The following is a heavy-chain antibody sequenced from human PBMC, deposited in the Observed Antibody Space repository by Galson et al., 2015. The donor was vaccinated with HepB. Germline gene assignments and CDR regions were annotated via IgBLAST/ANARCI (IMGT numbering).Heavy chain of an antibody. V-gene: IGHV3-30*04. CDR1: GFTFSSYA. CDR2: ISYDGSNK. D-gene: IGHD2-21*01. CDR3: ARWGRVVMKRPFDY. Sequence: SLRLSCAASGFTFSSYAMHWVRQAPGKGLEWVAVISYDGSNKYYADSVKGRFTISRDNSKNTLYLQMNSLRAEDTAVYYCARWGRVVMKRPFDYWGQGTLVTVSS. J-gene: IGHJ4*02.